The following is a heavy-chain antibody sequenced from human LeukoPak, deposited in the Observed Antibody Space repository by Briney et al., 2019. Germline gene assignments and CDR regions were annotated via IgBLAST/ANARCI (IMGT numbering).Heavy chain of an antibody. CDR1: GFTFSSYW. D-gene: IGHD6-6*01. Sequence: GGSLRLSCAASGFTFSSYWMHWVRQAPGKGLVWVSRINTDGSSTSYADSVKGRFTISRDNAKNTLYLQMNSLRAEDTAVYYCARESLLIAAPFDYWGQGALVTVSS. V-gene: IGHV3-74*01. CDR3: ARESLLIAAPFDY. CDR2: INTDGSST. J-gene: IGHJ4*02.